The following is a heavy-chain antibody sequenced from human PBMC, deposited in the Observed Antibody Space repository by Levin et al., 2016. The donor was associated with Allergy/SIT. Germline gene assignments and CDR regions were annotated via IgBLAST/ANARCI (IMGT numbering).Heavy chain of an antibody. Sequence: GESLKISCAASGFSFSSNYMTWVRQAPGKGLEWVSVIYSGGSTYYADFVKGRFTISRDNSNDTLFLQMNSLRADDTAVYYCARFSKTTADAFAIWGQGTMVTVSS. CDR3: ARFSKTTADAFAI. J-gene: IGHJ3*02. D-gene: IGHD4-17*01. CDR1: GFSFSSNY. CDR2: IYSGGST. V-gene: IGHV3-53*01.